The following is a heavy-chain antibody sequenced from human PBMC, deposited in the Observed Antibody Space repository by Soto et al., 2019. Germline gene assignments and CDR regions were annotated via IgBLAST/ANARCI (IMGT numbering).Heavy chain of an antibody. CDR1: GYTFTSYY. D-gene: IGHD2-15*01. J-gene: IGHJ1*01. Sequence: GASGKVSCKASGYTFTSYYMHWVRQPPGQGLEWLGRINPSGGSTTYAQKFQGRVTMTRDTSTSTVYMELSTLRSEDTAVYYCARGPPGYCIGGNCLHAEYFQHSCPGT. V-gene: IGHV1-46*01. CDR3: ARGPPGYCIGGNCLHAEYFQH. CDR2: INPSGGST.